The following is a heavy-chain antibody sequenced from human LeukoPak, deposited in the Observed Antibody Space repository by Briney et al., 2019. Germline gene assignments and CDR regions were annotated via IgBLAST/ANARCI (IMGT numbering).Heavy chain of an antibody. V-gene: IGHV1-8*03. Sequence: ASLKVSCKASGYTFTSCDINWVRQATGQGLEWMGWMNPNSGNTGYAQKFQGRVTITRNTSISTAYMELSSLRSEDTAVYYCARSRSSTSNFDYWGQGTLVTVSS. D-gene: IGHD2-2*01. CDR3: ARSRSSTSNFDY. CDR2: MNPNSGNT. J-gene: IGHJ4*02. CDR1: GYTFTSCD.